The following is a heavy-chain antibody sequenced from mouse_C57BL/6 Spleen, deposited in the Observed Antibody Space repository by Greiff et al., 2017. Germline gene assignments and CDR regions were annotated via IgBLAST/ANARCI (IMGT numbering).Heavy chain of an antibody. CDR3: ARSYGYDDGWFAY. Sequence: QVQLKQSGPGLVAPSQSLSITCTVSGFSLTSYGVDWVRQSPGKGLEWLGVIWGVGSTNYNSALKSRLSISKDNSKSQVFLKMNSLQTDDTAMYYCARSYGYDDGWFAYWGQGTLVTVSA. CDR1: GFSLTSYG. V-gene: IGHV2-6*01. D-gene: IGHD2-2*01. J-gene: IGHJ3*01. CDR2: IWGVGST.